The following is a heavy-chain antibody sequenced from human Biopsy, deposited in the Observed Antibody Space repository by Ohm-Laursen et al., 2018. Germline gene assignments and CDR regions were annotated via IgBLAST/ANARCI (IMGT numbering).Heavy chain of an antibody. CDR1: GFTFSIYG. V-gene: IGHV3-33*01. Sequence: SLRLSCAASGFTFSIYGMHWVRQAPGKGLEWVAVIWYDGSNKYYADSVKGRFTISRDDPKNTLYLQMNSQRAEDTAVYYCAREGDDSSGYTPHYFDYWGQGTLVTVSS. D-gene: IGHD3-22*01. J-gene: IGHJ4*02. CDR2: IWYDGSNK. CDR3: AREGDDSSGYTPHYFDY.